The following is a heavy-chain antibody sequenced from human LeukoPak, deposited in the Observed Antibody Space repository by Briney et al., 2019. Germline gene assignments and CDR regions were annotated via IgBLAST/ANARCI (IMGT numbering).Heavy chain of an antibody. CDR2: INPIFGTA. CDR1: GGTFSSYA. CDR3: ALSALGGGSGAFDI. V-gene: IGHV1-69*05. Sequence: SVKVSCKASGGTFSSYAISWVRQAPGQGLEWMGGINPIFGTANYAQKFQGRVTITTDESTSTAYMELSSLRSEDTAVYYCALSALGGGSGAFDIWGQGTMVTVSS. J-gene: IGHJ3*02. D-gene: IGHD3-16*01.